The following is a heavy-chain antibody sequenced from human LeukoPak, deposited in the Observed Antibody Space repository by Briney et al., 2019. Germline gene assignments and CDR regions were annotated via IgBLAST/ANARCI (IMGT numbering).Heavy chain of an antibody. D-gene: IGHD4-23*01. Sequence: QSGVALRLSCAASGFTFSSYGMHWVRQAPGKGLEWVTFIWFDGSDKYYADSVKGRFTISRDNSKNTLYLQMNSLRAEDTAVYYCACDYGGNSGVDYWGQGTLVTVSS. CDR2: IWFDGSDK. V-gene: IGHV3-30*02. CDR3: ACDYGGNSGVDY. CDR1: GFTFSSYG. J-gene: IGHJ4*02.